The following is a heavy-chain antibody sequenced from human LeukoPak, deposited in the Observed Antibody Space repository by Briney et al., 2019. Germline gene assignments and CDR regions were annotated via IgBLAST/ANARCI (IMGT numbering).Heavy chain of an antibody. V-gene: IGHV3-9*01. CDR3: VKDRGLRNQWLQLTYDS. CDR2: ISWNSVNI. CDR1: GFTFDDYA. Sequence: GGSLRLSCAASGFTFDDYAMHWVRQAPGKGLEWVSGISWNSVNIGYEDSVKGRFTISRDNAKNSLYPQMHSLRPEDTALYYCVKDRGLRNQWLQLTYDSWGQETLVTVSS. J-gene: IGHJ4*02. D-gene: IGHD5-24*01.